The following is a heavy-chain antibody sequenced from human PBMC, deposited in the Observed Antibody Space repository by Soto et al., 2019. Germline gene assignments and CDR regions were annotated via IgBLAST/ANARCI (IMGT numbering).Heavy chain of an antibody. J-gene: IGHJ4*02. CDR2: ISSSSSYT. D-gene: IGHD5-18*01. Sequence: PGGSLRLSCAASGFTFSDYYMSWIRQAPGKGLEWVPYISSSSSYTNYADSVKGRFTISRDNAKNSLYLQMNSLRAEDTAVYYCARLRSHQYFTAMVSYFDYWGQGTRVTVAS. CDR3: ARLRSHQYFTAMVSYFDY. V-gene: IGHV3-11*06. CDR1: GFTFSDYY.